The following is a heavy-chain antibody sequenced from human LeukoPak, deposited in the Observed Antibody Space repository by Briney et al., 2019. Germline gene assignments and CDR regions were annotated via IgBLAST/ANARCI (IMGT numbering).Heavy chain of an antibody. J-gene: IGHJ4*02. CDR3: ARDMGIVGAWYYFDY. Sequence: ASVKVSCKASGYTFTGYYMHWVRQAPGQGLEWMGWINPNSGGTNYAQKFQGRVTMTRDTSISTAYVELSRLRSDDTAVYYCARDMGIVGAWYYFDYWGQGTLVTVAS. CDR1: GYTFTGYY. CDR2: INPNSGGT. V-gene: IGHV1-2*02. D-gene: IGHD1-26*01.